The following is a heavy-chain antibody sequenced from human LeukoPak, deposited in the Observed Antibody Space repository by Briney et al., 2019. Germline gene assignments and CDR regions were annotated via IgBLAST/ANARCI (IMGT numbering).Heavy chain of an antibody. Sequence: SETLSLTCTVSGGSISSSSSYYWGWIRQPPGTGLEWIGTIYYSGNTYYNPSLKSRVTISVDTSKNQFSLKLNSVTAADTAVYYCARANYDSTPGAFDIWGQGTMVTVSS. J-gene: IGHJ3*02. D-gene: IGHD3-22*01. V-gene: IGHV4-39*07. CDR1: GGSISSSSSYY. CDR3: ARANYDSTPGAFDI. CDR2: IYYSGNT.